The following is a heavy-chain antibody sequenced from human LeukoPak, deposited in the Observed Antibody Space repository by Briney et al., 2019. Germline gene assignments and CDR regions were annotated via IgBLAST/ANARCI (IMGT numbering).Heavy chain of an antibody. CDR1: GLTFSSYA. CDR2: IIGSGGST. J-gene: IGHJ4*02. Sequence: VGSLRLSCAASGLTFSSYARGWVRRARGKGLGWVSAIIGSGGSTYYADSVKGRFTISRDNSKNTLYLQMNSLRAEDTAVYYCAKIRMITFGGVSDFDYWGQGTLVTVSS. V-gene: IGHV3-23*01. CDR3: AKIRMITFGGVSDFDY. D-gene: IGHD3-16*01.